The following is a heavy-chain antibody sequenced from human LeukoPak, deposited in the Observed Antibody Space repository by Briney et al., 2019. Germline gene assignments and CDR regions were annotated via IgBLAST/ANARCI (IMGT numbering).Heavy chain of an antibody. D-gene: IGHD3-10*01. CDR2: ISGSGGST. CDR3: AKDAYGSGSYAPIDP. J-gene: IGHJ5*02. CDR1: GFTFSSYA. V-gene: IGHV3-23*01. Sequence: GGSLRLSCAASGFTFSSYAMSWVRQAPGKGLEWVSAISGSGGSTYYADSVKGRFTISRDNSKNTLYLQMNGLRAEDTAVYYCAKDAYGSGSYAPIDPWGQGTLVTVSS.